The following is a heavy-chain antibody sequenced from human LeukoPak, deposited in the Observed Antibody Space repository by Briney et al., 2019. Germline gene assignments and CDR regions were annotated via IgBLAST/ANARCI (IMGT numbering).Heavy chain of an antibody. J-gene: IGHJ5*02. CDR3: ARDNYAGANWFDP. V-gene: IGHV1-69*05. CDR1: GGTFSSYA. Sequence: SVKVSCKASGGTFSSYAISWVRRAPGQGLEWMGGIIPIFGTANYAQKFQGRVTITTDESTSTAYMELSSLRSEDTAVYYCARDNYAGANWFDPWGQGTLVTVSS. D-gene: IGHD1-7*01. CDR2: IIPIFGTA.